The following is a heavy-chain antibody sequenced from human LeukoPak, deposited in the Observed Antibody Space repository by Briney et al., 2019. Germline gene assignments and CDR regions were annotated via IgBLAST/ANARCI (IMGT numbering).Heavy chain of an antibody. CDR1: GGSISSSSYY. D-gene: IGHD3-9*01. V-gene: IGHV4-39*01. Sequence: SETLSLTCTVSGGSISSSSYYWGWIRQPPGKGLEWIGSIYYCGSTYYNPSLKSRVTISVDTSKNQFSLKLSSVTAADTAVYYCARQEYFDWLNFDYWGQGTLVTVSS. CDR2: IYYCGST. J-gene: IGHJ4*02. CDR3: ARQEYFDWLNFDY.